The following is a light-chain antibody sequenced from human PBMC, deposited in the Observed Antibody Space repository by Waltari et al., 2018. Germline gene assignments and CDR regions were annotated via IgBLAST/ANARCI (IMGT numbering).Light chain of an antibody. J-gene: IGKJ1*01. V-gene: IGKV1-39*01. CDR3: QQYNSWPRT. CDR1: QSINTY. Sequence: DIQMTQSPSSLSASVGDSVTITCRASQSINTYLNWYQRKPGEAPKLLIYGASTLESGVPSRFSGSGSGTEFTLTISSLQSEDFAVYYCQQYNSWPRTFGLGTKVETK. CDR2: GAS.